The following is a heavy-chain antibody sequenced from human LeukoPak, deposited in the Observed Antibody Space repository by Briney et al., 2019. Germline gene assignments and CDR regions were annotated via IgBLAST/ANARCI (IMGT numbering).Heavy chain of an antibody. Sequence: GGSLRLSCARSGFTFSNYWMSWVRQAPGKGLEWVANIKQDGSEKYYVDSVKGRFTISRDNAKNTLYLQVNSLRAEDTAVYYCARTEGTVAYDSWGQGTLVTVSS. CDR1: GFTFSNYW. CDR3: ARTEGTVAYDS. J-gene: IGHJ5*01. V-gene: IGHV3-7*01. D-gene: IGHD4-23*01. CDR2: IKQDGSEK.